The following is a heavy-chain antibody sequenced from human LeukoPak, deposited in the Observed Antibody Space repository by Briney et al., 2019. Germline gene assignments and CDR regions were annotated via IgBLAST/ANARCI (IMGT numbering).Heavy chain of an antibody. D-gene: IGHD4-23*01. CDR3: AKDPYGGNSRSAFDI. V-gene: IGHV4-39*02. CDR1: GGSISSSTYY. J-gene: IGHJ3*02. CDR2: IYYSGST. Sequence: PSETLSLTCTVSGGSISSSTYYWGWIRQPPGKGLEWIGSIYYSGSTYYNPSLKSRLTISVDASKNQFSLKLSSVTATDTAVYYCAKDPYGGNSRSAFDIWGQGTMVTVSS.